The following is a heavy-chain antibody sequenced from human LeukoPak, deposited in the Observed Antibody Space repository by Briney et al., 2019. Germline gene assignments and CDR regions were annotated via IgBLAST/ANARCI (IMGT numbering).Heavy chain of an antibody. D-gene: IGHD2-21*01. CDR3: AKGGETFCGGIPYFEN. J-gene: IGHJ4*02. V-gene: IGHV1-69*06. CDR2: VIPIFGTT. Sequence: SVKVSCKASGGNFNSFAFSWVRQAPGQGLEWMGRVIPIFGTTTSAQKFQGRVTITADKSTTTAYMELTSLKSDDTALYYCAKGGETFCGGIPYFENGGRGTRVPVSS. CDR1: GGNFNSFA.